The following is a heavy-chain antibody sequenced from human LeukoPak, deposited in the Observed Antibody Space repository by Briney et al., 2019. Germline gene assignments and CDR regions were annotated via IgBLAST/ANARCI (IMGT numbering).Heavy chain of an antibody. D-gene: IGHD2-2*01. CDR3: AKEQPSIVPAALSPALVFDVFNI. J-gene: IGHJ3*02. CDR2: IIPIFGTA. CDR1: GGTFSRYA. V-gene: IGHV1-69*05. Sequence: SVKVSCKASGGTFSRYAISWVRQAPGQGLEWMGGIIPIFGTANYAQKFQGRVTITTDESTSTAYMELSSLRSEDTAVYYCAKEQPSIVPAALSPALVFDVFNIWGQGKMVTVSS.